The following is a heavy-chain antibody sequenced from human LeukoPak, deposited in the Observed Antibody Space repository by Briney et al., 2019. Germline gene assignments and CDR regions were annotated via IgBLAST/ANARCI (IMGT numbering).Heavy chain of an antibody. J-gene: IGHJ4*02. CDR1: GGSISSYY. V-gene: IGHV4-59*01. CDR3: ARDRRDSSGYYRYFDY. CDR2: IYYSVST. Sequence: SETLSLTCTVSGGSISSYYWSWIRQPPGKGLEWIGYIYYSVSTNYNPSLKSRVTISVDTSKNQFSLKLSSVTAADTAVYYCARDRRDSSGYYRYFDYWGQGTLVTVSS. D-gene: IGHD3-22*01.